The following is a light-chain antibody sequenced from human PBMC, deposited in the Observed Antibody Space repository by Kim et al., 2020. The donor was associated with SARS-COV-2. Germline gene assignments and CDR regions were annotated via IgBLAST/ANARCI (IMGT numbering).Light chain of an antibody. CDR1: SSDIGGYDY. CDR3: SSYAGSNSPVV. Sequence: QSALTQPPSASGSPGQSVTISCTGTSSDIGGYDYVSWYQQHPGKAPKLMISEVTKRPSGVPDRFSASKSGNTASLTVSGLQAEDEADYYCSSYAGSNSPVVFGGGTQLTV. J-gene: IGLJ2*01. CDR2: EVT. V-gene: IGLV2-8*01.